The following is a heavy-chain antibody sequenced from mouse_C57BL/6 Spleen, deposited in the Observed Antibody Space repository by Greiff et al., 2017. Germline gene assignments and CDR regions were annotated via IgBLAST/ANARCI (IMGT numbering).Heavy chain of an antibody. CDR1: GYTFTSYW. V-gene: IGHV1-55*01. CDR2: IYPGSGST. D-gene: IGHD2-1*01. CDR3: AREGNGNYYFDY. Sequence: QVQLQQPGAELVKPGASVKMSCKASGYTFTSYWITWVKQRPGQGLEWIGEIYPGSGSTNYNEKFKSKATLTVDTSSSTAYMQLSSLTSEDSAVYYCAREGNGNYYFDYWGQGTTLTVSS. J-gene: IGHJ2*01.